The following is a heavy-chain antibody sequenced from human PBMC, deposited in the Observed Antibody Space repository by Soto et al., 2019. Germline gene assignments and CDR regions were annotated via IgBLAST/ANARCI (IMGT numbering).Heavy chain of an antibody. CDR1: GFTFTSSA. D-gene: IGHD3-3*01. Sequence: ASVKVSCKASGFTFTSSAMQWVRQARGQRLEWIGWTVVGSGNTNYAQKFQERVTITRDMSTSTAYMELSSLRSEDTAVYYCAAGRSGYDFWSGRPNMDVWGKGTTVTVSS. V-gene: IGHV1-58*02. CDR3: AAGRSGYDFWSGRPNMDV. J-gene: IGHJ6*03. CDR2: TVVGSGNT.